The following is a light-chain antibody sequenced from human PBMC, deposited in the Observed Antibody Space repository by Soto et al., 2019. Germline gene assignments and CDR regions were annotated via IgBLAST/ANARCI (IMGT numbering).Light chain of an antibody. Sequence: EIVMTQSPATLSVSPGERATLSCRASQSVSSNFAWYQQKSGQTPRLLIYGASTRATDIPARFSGGGSGTEFTLTISSLQSEEFAVYYCQQYDNWPLTVGGGTKVEI. CDR2: GAS. CDR3: QQYDNWPLT. CDR1: QSVSSN. J-gene: IGKJ4*01. V-gene: IGKV3-15*01.